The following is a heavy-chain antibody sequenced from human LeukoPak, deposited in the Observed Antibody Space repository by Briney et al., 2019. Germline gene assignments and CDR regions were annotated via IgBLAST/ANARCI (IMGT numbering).Heavy chain of an antibody. J-gene: IGHJ4*02. Sequence: GGSLRLSCAASGFALSSYAMSWIRQAPGKGLEWVGFIRSKIYGGTAEYAASVQGRFTISRDDSKGIAYLQMNSLKTEDTAVYYCTRDQTPYYWGQGTLVTVSS. CDR2: IRSKIYGGTA. V-gene: IGHV3-49*03. CDR3: TRDQTPYY. CDR1: GFALSSYA.